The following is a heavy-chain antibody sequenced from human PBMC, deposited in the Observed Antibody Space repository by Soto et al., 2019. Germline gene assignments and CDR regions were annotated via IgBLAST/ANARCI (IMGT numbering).Heavy chain of an antibody. CDR1: GFTFSSYG. CDR3: ARGKPSGYRFGPRNFFYYGLDV. V-gene: IGHV3-30*03. J-gene: IGHJ6*02. Sequence: VGSLRLSCAASGFTFSSYGMHWVRQAPGRGLEWVAVISYDGSNKYYADSGKGRFTISRDNSKNTLYLQMNSLRAEDTAVYFCARGKPSGYRFGPRNFFYYGLDVWGPGTTVTVSS. CDR2: ISYDGSNK. D-gene: IGHD5-18*01.